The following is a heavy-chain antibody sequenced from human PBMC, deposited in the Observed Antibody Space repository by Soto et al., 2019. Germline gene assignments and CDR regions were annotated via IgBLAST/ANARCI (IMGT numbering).Heavy chain of an antibody. CDR2: IYYSGST. D-gene: IGHD3-22*01. CDR3: ARSIEGYYYDTSAYAAGLDH. V-gene: IGHV4-61*01. CDR1: GGSVSSGSYY. Sequence: NPSETLSLTCTVSGGSVSSGSYYWSWVRQPPGKGLEWIGYIYYSGSTKYKSSLKRRVTISVDTSKNQFFLKLTSVTAADTAVYYCARSIEGYYYDTSAYAAGLDHWGQGTLVTVSS. J-gene: IGHJ4*02.